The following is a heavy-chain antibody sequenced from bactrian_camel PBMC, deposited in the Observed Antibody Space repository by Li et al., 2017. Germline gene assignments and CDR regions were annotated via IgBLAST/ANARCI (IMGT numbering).Heavy chain of an antibody. CDR1: GFTFSRYA. Sequence: DVQLVESGGGLVQPGGSLRLSCAASGFTFSRYAMSWVRQAPGKGREWVATIYTGGGSTYYADSVKGRFAISQDSAKNTVYLQMNSLKSEDTALYYCALGRVGLAYLGQGTQVTVS. J-gene: IGHJ4*01. D-gene: IGHD5*01. CDR2: IYTGGGST. V-gene: IGHV3S40*01. CDR3: ALGRVGLAY.